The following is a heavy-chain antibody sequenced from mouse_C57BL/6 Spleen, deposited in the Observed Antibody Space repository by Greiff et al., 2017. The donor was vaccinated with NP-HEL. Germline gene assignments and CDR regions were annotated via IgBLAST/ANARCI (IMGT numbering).Heavy chain of an antibody. D-gene: IGHD1-1*01. V-gene: IGHV15-2*01. J-gene: IGHJ1*03. CDR1: DSAVFPIAY. Sequence: QVQLQQSGSELRSPGSSVKLSCKDFDSAVFPIAYMSWVRQKPGHGFEWIGGILPSIGRTIYGEKFEDKATLDADTLSNTAYLELNSLTSEDSAIYYCARESYYGSSWYFDVWGTGTTVTVAS. CDR3: ARESYYGSSWYFDV. CDR2: ILPSIGRT.